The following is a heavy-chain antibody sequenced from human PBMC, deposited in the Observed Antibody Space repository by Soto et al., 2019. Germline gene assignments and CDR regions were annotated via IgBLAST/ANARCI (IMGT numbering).Heavy chain of an antibody. CDR1: GYSFTSYR. CDR2: VYPGDSDT. CDR3: ARQSNYYYYGMDV. J-gene: IGHJ6*02. D-gene: IGHD6-6*01. Sequence: GESLKISCKGSGYSFTSYRIGWVRQMPGKGLEWMGIVYPGDSDTRYSPSFQGQVTISADKSISTAYLQWSSLKASDTAMYYCARQSNYYYYGMDVWGQGTTVTVSS. V-gene: IGHV5-51*01.